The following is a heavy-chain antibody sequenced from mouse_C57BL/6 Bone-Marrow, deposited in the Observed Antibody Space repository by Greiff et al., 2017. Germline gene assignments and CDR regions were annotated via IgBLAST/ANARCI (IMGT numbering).Heavy chain of an antibody. J-gene: IGHJ3*01. CDR2: ISYDGSN. CDR1: GYSITSGYY. CDR3: ARDGHLAY. V-gene: IGHV3-6*01. Sequence: EVQLMESGPGLVKPSQSLSLTCSVTGYSITSGYYWNWIRQFPGNKLEWMGYISYDGSNNYNPSLKNRISITRDTSKNQFFLKLNSVTTEDTATYYCARDGHLAYWGQGTLVTVSA.